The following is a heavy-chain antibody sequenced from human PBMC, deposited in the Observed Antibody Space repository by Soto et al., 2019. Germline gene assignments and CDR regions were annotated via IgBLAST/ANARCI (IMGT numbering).Heavy chain of an antibody. CDR3: VSRIPSWVFDY. Sequence: ELQLVEHGGALIQPGGSLRLARGVSGLSVSDNYIGWVRQAPGRGLGWGSVLYDGGDTHYADSLKGRFTISRDKSENTLYLQMNSLRDEDTGVYFCVSRIPSWVFDYWGLGTLVTVSS. CDR1: GLSVSDNY. V-gene: IGHV3-53*01. CDR2: LYDGGDT. J-gene: IGHJ4*01. D-gene: IGHD2-21*01.